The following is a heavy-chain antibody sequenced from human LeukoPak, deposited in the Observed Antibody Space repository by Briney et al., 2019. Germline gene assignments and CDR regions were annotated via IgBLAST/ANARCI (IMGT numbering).Heavy chain of an antibody. CDR3: ARDLTLTYYYDSSGDTLG. D-gene: IGHD3-22*01. Sequence: GGSLSLSCAASGFTFSSYTMNWVGQAPGKGLEWVSYISSSSSTIYYADSVKGRFTISRDNAKNSLYLQMNSLRAEDTAVYYCARDLTLTYYYDSSGDTLGWGQGTMVTVSS. V-gene: IGHV3-48*01. J-gene: IGHJ3*01. CDR2: ISSSSSTI. CDR1: GFTFSSYT.